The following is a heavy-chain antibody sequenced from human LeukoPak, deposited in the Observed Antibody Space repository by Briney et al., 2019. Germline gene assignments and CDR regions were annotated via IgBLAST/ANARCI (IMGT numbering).Heavy chain of an antibody. V-gene: IGHV3-53*01. J-gene: IGHJ4*02. Sequence: PGGSLRLSCAASGFTVSSNYMSWVRQAPGKVLEWVSVIYSGGSTYYADSVKGRFTISRDNSKNTLYLQMNSLRAEDTAVYYCARVRSYGTFDYWGQGTLVTVSS. D-gene: IGHD5-18*01. CDR1: GFTVSSNY. CDR2: IYSGGST. CDR3: ARVRSYGTFDY.